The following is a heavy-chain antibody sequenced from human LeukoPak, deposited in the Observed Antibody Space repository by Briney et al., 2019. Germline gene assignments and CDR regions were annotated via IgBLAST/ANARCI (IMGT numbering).Heavy chain of an antibody. Sequence: GESLKISCKGSGYSFTSYWISWVRQIPGKGLEWMGRIVPSDSYTNYSPSFQGHVTISADKSISTAYLQWSSLKASDTAMYYCARQRSIAAAGFYYYYGMDVWGQGTTVTVSS. CDR1: GYSFTSYW. D-gene: IGHD6-13*01. CDR2: IVPSDSYT. V-gene: IGHV5-10-1*01. CDR3: ARQRSIAAAGFYYYYGMDV. J-gene: IGHJ6*02.